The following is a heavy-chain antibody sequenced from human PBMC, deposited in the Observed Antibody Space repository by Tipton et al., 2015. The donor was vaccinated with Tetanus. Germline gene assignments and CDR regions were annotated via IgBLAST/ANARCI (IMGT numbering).Heavy chain of an antibody. V-gene: IGHV4-39*01. CDR2: VYNSGST. J-gene: IGHJ4*02. Sequence: LRLSCTVSGGSINSGTYSWGWIRQPPGKGLEWIGSVYNSGSTYYNPSLKSRVTISVDTSKNQFSLKLSSVTAADTAVYYCARIYDFWSGYYSDHWGQGTLVTVSS. CDR1: GGSINSGTYS. CDR3: ARIYDFWSGYYSDH. D-gene: IGHD3-3*01.